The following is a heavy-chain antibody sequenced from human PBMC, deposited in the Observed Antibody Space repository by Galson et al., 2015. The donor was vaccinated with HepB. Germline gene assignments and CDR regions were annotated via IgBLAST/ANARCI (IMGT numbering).Heavy chain of an antibody. J-gene: IGHJ6*02. D-gene: IGHD6-19*01. Sequence: SLRLSCAASGFNFNFYDMNWVRQAPGKGLEWVSVISDSGDITHYADSVKGRFTISRDNSKNTLYLQMNTLRAEDTAVYYCAKEAVAGYHFYGMDVWGQGTTVTVSS. CDR1: GFNFNFYD. V-gene: IGHV3-23*01. CDR3: AKEAVAGYHFYGMDV. CDR2: ISDSGDIT.